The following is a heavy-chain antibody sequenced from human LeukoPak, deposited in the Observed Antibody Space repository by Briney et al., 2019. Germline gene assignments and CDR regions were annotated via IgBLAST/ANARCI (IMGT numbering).Heavy chain of an antibody. CDR2: IIPIFGTA. D-gene: IGHD3-16*01. J-gene: IGHJ6*03. V-gene: IGHV1-69*06. Sequence: SVKVSCKASGGTFSSYAISWVRQAPGQGLEWMGGIIPIFGTANYAQMFQGRVTITADKSTSTAYMELSSLRSEDTAVYYCARNRITSRGYYYYMDVWGKGTTVTISS. CDR3: ARNRITSRGYYYYMDV. CDR1: GGTFSSYA.